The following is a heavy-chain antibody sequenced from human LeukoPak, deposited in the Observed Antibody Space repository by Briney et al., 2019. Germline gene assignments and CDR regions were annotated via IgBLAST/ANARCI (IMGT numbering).Heavy chain of an antibody. D-gene: IGHD5-24*01. Sequence: SETLSLTCTVSVGSIRRYYWIWTWQPPAKGLEWIGYISYSGNTNYNPSHKSRVTISVDTPKNQFSLKLSSVTAADTAVYYCARGGGYNSPFGYWGQGTLDTVSS. CDR3: ARGGGYNSPFGY. V-gene: IGHV4-59*01. CDR1: VGSIRRYY. J-gene: IGHJ4*02. CDR2: ISYSGNT.